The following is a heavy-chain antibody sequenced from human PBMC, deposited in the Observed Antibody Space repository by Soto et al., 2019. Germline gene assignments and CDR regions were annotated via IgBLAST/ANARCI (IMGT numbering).Heavy chain of an antibody. V-gene: IGHV1-8*01. D-gene: IGHD1-26*01. CDR1: GYTFTSYD. J-gene: IGHJ4*02. Sequence: QVQLVQSGAEVKKPGASVKVSCKASGYTFTSYDIYWVRQATGQGLEWMGWMHPNSGNTGYAQKSQGRVTMTRNTSITTAYMELSSLTSEDTAVYYCARGLSYRQEWGQGTLVTVSS. CDR2: MHPNSGNT. CDR3: ARGLSYRQE.